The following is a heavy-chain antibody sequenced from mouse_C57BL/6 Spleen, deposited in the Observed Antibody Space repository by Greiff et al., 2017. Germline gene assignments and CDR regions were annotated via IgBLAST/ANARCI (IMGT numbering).Heavy chain of an antibody. Sequence: QVQLQQSGAELVKPGASVKISCKASGYAFSSYWMNWVKQRPGKGLEWIGQIYPGDGDTNYNGKFKGKATLTADKSSSTAYMQLSSLTSEDSAVYFCARVDSSGYFDYWGQGTTLTVSS. CDR3: ARVDSSGYFDY. CDR1: GYAFSSYW. J-gene: IGHJ2*01. CDR2: IYPGDGDT. D-gene: IGHD3-2*02. V-gene: IGHV1-80*01.